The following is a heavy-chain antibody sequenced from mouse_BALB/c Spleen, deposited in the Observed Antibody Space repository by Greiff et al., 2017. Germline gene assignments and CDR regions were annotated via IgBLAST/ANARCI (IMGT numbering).Heavy chain of an antibody. CDR2: IYPGDGDT. CDR1: GYAFSSSW. V-gene: IGHV1-82*01. Sequence: QVQLQQSGPELVKPGASVKISCKASGYAFSSSWMNWVKQRPGQGLEWIGRIYPGDGDTNYNGKFKGKATLTADKSSSTAYMQLSSLTSVDSAVYFCARTGGYYAMDYWGQGTSVTVSS. J-gene: IGHJ4*01. CDR3: ARTGGYYAMDY. D-gene: IGHD3-1*01.